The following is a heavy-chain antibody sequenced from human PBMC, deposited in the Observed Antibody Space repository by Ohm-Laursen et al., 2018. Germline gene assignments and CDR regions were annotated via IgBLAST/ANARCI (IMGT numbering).Heavy chain of an antibody. D-gene: IGHD3-10*01. V-gene: IGHV1-8*01. Sequence: GASVKVSCKTSGYTFTSYDINWVRQATGQGLEWMGWMNPNSGNTGYAQKFQGRVTMTRNTSISTAYMELSSLRSEDTAVYYCARARGMRRSGSYVYWGQGTLVTVSS. CDR2: MNPNSGNT. CDR3: ARARGMRRSGSYVY. J-gene: IGHJ4*02. CDR1: GYTFTSYD.